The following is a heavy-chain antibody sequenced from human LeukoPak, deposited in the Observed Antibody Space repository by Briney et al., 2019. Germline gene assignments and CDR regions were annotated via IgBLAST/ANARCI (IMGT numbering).Heavy chain of an antibody. CDR1: GFTFSGSV. J-gene: IGHJ3*02. D-gene: IGHD6-13*01. CDR2: LRSKRNNYAT. V-gene: IGHV3-73*01. Sequence: GGSLRLSCAASGFTFSGSVMHWVRQAAGKGLEWVGRLRSKRNNYATAYAASVKGRFTISRDDSKNTVYLHMGSLKTEDTALYYCSRLEDSSPIEVALNIWGQGTVVTVSS. CDR3: SRLEDSSPIEVALNI.